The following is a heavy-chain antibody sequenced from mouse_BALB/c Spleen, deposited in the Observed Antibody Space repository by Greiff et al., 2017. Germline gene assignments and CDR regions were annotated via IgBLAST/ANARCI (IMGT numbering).Heavy chain of an antibody. D-gene: IGHD1-2*01. J-gene: IGHJ2*01. CDR3: ARSPGGYSLDY. V-gene: IGHV1S137*01. CDR2: ISPYYGDA. Sequence: VQLQQSGAELVRPGVSVKVSCKASGYTFTDYSMHWVKQSPAKSLEWIGVISPYYGDASYNQKFKGKATMTADKSSSTAYMELARLTSEDSAIYHCARSPGGYSLDYWGQGTTVTVAS. CDR1: GYTFTDYS.